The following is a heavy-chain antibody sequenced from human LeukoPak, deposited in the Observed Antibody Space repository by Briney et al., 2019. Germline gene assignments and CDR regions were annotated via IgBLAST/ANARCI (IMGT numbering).Heavy chain of an antibody. CDR2: ISSNGGST. CDR3: ARGRLYYGGNEDDY. D-gene: IGHD4-23*01. Sequence: GGSLRLSCAASGFTFSSYAMHWVRQAPGKELEYVSAISSNGGSTYYANSVKGRFTISRDNSKNTLYLQMGSLRAEDMAVYYCARGRLYYGGNEDDYWGQGTLVTVSS. J-gene: IGHJ4*02. CDR1: GFTFSSYA. V-gene: IGHV3-64*01.